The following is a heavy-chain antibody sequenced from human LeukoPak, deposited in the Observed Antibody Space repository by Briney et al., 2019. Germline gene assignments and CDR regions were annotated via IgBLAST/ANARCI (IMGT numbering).Heavy chain of an antibody. J-gene: IGHJ4*02. CDR2: ISGSGGST. CDR3: AKTYSSSFTRCLDY. Sequence: GRSLRLSCAASGFTFSSYAMSWVRQAPGKGLEWVSAISGSGGSTYYADSVKGRFTISRDNSKNTLYLQMNSLRAEDTAVYYCAKTYSSSFTRCLDYWGQGTLVTVSS. D-gene: IGHD6-6*01. CDR1: GFTFSSYA. V-gene: IGHV3-23*01.